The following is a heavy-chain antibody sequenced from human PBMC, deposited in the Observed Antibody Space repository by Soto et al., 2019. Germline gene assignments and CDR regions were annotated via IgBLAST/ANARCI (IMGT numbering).Heavy chain of an antibody. CDR3: AREGRYYASGRFWWFDP. CDR1: GGSFSYYY. D-gene: IGHD3-10*01. CDR2: INHSGST. J-gene: IGHJ5*02. V-gene: IGHV4-34*01. Sequence: SETLSLTCAVYGGSFSYYYWSWIRQPPGKGLEWIGEINHSGSTNYNPSLKSRVTISVDTSKNQFPLKLSSVTAADTAVYYCAREGRYYASGRFWWFDPWGQGTLVTVSS.